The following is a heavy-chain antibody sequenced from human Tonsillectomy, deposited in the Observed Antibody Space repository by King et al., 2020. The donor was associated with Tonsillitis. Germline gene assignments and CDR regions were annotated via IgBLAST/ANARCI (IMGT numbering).Heavy chain of an antibody. CDR3: ITDRSPTWIQIWLDY. J-gene: IGHJ4*02. Sequence: VQLVESGGGLVKPGGSLRLSSAASGFTFSNAWMSWVRQAPGKGLEWVGRIKSKTDGGTTDYAAPVKGRFTISRDDSKNTLYLQMNSLKTEDTAVYHCITDRSPTWIQIWLDYWGQGTLVTVSS. CDR2: IKSKTDGGTT. D-gene: IGHD5-18*01. CDR1: GFTFSNAW. V-gene: IGHV3-15*01.